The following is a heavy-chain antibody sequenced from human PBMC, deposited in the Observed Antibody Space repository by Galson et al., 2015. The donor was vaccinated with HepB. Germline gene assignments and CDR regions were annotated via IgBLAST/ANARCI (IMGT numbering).Heavy chain of an antibody. CDR1: GFTVSNNY. D-gene: IGHD2-2*01. Sequence: LRLSCAASGFTVSNNYMSWVRQAPGKGLEWVSVIYSGGSTYYADSVKGRFTISRDNSKNTLYLQMNSLRAEDTAVYYCARDHAPAYGLDVWGQGTTVTVSS. J-gene: IGHJ6*02. CDR3: ARDHAPAYGLDV. CDR2: IYSGGST. V-gene: IGHV3-66*01.